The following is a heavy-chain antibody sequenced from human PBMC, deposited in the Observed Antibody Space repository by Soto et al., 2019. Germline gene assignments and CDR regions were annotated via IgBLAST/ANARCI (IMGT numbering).Heavy chain of an antibody. CDR1: GFSLSTGGVG. J-gene: IGHJ6*02. D-gene: IGHD2-21*02. V-gene: IGHV2-5*02. CDR2: IYWGVDK. CDR3: AHSRCGGDCLQAYSSLSYYGMDA. Sequence: QITLKESGPALVKPTQTLTLTCTISGFSLSTGGVGVGWVRQPPGKALESLALIYWGVDKRYSPSLRSRITIPNHTPKNQVVLTITNIDPVDTATYYCAHSRCGGDCLQAYSSLSYYGMDAWGQGTTVTVSS.